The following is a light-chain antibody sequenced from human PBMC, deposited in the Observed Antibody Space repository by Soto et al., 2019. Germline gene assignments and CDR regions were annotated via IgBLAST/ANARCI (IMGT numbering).Light chain of an antibody. CDR3: TSFAGTTFV. V-gene: IGLV2-8*01. J-gene: IGLJ1*01. CDR1: SSDVGAYNY. CDR2: EVI. Sequence: SALTQPPSASGSPGQSVTISCTGTSSDVGAYNYVSWYQQHPDKAPKLMIYEVIKRPSGVPDRFPGSKSGNTASLTVSGLQAEDEADYYCTSFAGTTFVFGTGTKVTVL.